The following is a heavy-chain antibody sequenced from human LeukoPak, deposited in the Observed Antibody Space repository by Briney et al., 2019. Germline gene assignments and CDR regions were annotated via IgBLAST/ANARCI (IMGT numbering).Heavy chain of an antibody. V-gene: IGHV5-51*01. D-gene: IGHD3-10*01. CDR3: ARQRGSGSSADVDY. CDR1: GYNLSSYW. CDR2: IYPGDSDT. Sequence: GGALKISWKGSGYNLSSYWIGWVRPMPGKGLGLVGIIYPGDSDTRYSPSFQGQVTILADKSINTAYLQWSSLKASDTAMYYCARQRGSGSSADVDYWGQGTLVTVSS. J-gene: IGHJ4*02.